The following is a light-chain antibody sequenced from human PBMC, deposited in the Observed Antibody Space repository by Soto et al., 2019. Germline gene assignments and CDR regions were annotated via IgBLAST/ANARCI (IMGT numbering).Light chain of an antibody. Sequence: QSALTQPASVSGSPGQSITISCTGTSSDVGGYNYVSWYQQHPGKAPKLMIYDVSNRPSGVSNRFSGSKSGNTASLTISGLQAEDEADYHCSSYTSSSTLEVFGTGTKVTVL. V-gene: IGLV2-14*01. CDR2: DVS. CDR3: SSYTSSSTLEV. J-gene: IGLJ1*01. CDR1: SSDVGGYNY.